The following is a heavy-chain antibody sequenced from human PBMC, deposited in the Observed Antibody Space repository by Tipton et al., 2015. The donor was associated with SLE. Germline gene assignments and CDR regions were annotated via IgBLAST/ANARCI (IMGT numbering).Heavy chain of an antibody. CDR2: IYYSGST. V-gene: IGHV4-39*07. CDR3: ARGNDILTGYIY. CDR1: GGSISSGGYH. D-gene: IGHD3-9*01. Sequence: TLSLTCTVSGGSISSGGYHWGWIRQPPGKGLEWIGSIYYSGSTYYNPSLKSRVTISVDTSKNQFSLKLSSVTAADTAVYHCARGNDILTGYIYWGQGTLVTVSS. J-gene: IGHJ4*02.